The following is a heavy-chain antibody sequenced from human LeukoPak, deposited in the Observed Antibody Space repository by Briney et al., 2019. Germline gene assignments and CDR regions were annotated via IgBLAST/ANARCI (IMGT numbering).Heavy chain of an antibody. Sequence: PGGSLRLSCAASGFTFSSYAMHWVRQAPGKGLEWVAVISYDGSNKYYADSVKGRFTISRDNSKNTLYLQMNSLRAEDTAVYYCARDFGTDGEEIRLWGQGTLVTVSS. V-gene: IGHV3-30-3*01. CDR1: GFTFSSYA. D-gene: IGHD3-10*01. CDR2: ISYDGSNK. J-gene: IGHJ4*02. CDR3: ARDFGTDGEEIRL.